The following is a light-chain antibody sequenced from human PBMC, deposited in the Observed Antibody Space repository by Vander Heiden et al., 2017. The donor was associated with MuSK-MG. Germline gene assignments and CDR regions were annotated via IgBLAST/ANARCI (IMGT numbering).Light chain of an antibody. CDR1: SIDVGSYNL. J-gene: IGLJ2*01. CDR3: CSYAGSSTLV. V-gene: IGLV2-23*01. Sequence: QSALTQPASVSGSPGQSITISCTGASIDVGSYNLVSWYQQHPGKAPKLMIYEGSKRPSGVSNRFSGSKSGNTASLTISRLQAEDEADYYCCSYAGSSTLVFGGGTKLTVL. CDR2: EGS.